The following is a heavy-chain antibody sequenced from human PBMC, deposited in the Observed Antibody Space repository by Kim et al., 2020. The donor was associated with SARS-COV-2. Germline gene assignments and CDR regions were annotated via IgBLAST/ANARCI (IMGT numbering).Heavy chain of an antibody. V-gene: IGHV4-39*01. J-gene: IGHJ5*02. D-gene: IGHD3-16*02. CDR1: GGSISSSSYY. Sequence: SETLSLTCTVSGGSISSSSYYWGWIRQPPGKGLEWIGSIYYSGSTYYNPSLKSRVTISVDTSKNQFSLKLSSVTAADTAVYYCASSVGMITFGGVIVPNWFDPWGQGTLVTVSS. CDR2: IYYSGST. CDR3: ASSVGMITFGGVIVPNWFDP.